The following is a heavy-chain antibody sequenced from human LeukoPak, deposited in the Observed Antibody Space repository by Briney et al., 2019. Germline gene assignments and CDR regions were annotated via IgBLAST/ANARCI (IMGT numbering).Heavy chain of an antibody. D-gene: IGHD3-22*01. CDR1: GYTFTNYY. CDR3: ARGHDNSGYTTHPQRYYYYYGMDV. V-gene: IGHV1-46*01. Sequence: GASVKVSCKASGYTFTNYYIHWVRQAPGQGLEWMGIINPNGGSTTYAQKFQGRVTMTRDTSTSTVYMDLNSLRSEDTAGYYCARGHDNSGYTTHPQRYYYYYGMDVWGQGTTVTVSS. CDR2: INPNGGST. J-gene: IGHJ6*02.